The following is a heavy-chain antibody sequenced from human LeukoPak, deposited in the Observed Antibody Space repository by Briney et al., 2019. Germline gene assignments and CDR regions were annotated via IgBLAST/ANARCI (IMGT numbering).Heavy chain of an antibody. V-gene: IGHV4-34*01. D-gene: IGHD5-18*01. J-gene: IGHJ5*02. CDR3: APRGDIEHSYGYGKWFDP. Sequence: PSETLSLTCAVYGGSFSGYYWSWIRQPPGKGLEWIGEINHSGSTNYNASLKSRVTISVDTSKNQFPLRLNSVTAADTAVYYCAPRGDIEHSYGYGKWFDPWGQGTRVTVSS. CDR1: GGSFSGYY. CDR2: INHSGST.